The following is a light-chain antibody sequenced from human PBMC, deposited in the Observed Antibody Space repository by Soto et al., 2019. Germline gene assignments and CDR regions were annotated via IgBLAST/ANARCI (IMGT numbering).Light chain of an antibody. V-gene: IGKV1-5*03. J-gene: IGKJ1*01. CDR3: QQYSSHST. CDR1: QGTSSY. Sequence: DIQMTQSPSTLSASVGDRVTITCRASQGTSSYLAWYQQKPGKAPKLLIYQASSLENGVPSRFSGSGSGTEFSLTISSLQPDDFATYYCQQYSSHSTFGQGSKVEI. CDR2: QAS.